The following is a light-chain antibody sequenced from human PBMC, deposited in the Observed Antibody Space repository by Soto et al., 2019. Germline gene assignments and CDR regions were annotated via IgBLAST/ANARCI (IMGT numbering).Light chain of an antibody. CDR3: AAWDDSLSGRV. CDR2: RSD. V-gene: IGLV1-47*01. Sequence: QSVLTQPPSASGTPGQRVTISCSGSSSNIGNNYVYWYQQFPGTAPRLLIYRSDQRPSGVPDRFSGSTSGTSGSLAISGLRSEDEAYYDCAAWDDSLSGRVFGGGTKLTGL. CDR1: SSNIGNNY. J-gene: IGLJ3*02.